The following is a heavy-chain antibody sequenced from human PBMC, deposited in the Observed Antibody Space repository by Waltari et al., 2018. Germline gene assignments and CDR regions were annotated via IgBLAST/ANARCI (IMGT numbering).Heavy chain of an antibody. J-gene: IGHJ4*02. V-gene: IGHV1-69-2*01. D-gene: IGHD4-17*01. CDR2: VDPEAGET. CDR1: GYTFTDYY. Sequence: EVQLVQSGAEVKKPGATVKISCKVSGYTFTDYYMHGVQQAPGKGLEGTGLVDPEAGETIYAEKFQDRVTITADTATDTAYMELRSLRSEDTAVYYCASSPLRVRNFDYWGQGTLVPVSS. CDR3: ASSPLRVRNFDY.